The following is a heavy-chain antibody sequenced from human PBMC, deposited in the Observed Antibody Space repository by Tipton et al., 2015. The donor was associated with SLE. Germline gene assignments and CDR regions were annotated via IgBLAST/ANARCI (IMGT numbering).Heavy chain of an antibody. D-gene: IGHD3-22*01. CDR2: VNHSGSS. CDR3: ARRVHYYYDSSDLLAFDI. Sequence: TLSLTCVVHGGSFSGYYWSWIRQPPGKGLEWIGEVNHSGSSNSNPPLKSRVTMSVDTSKNQFSLNLTSVTAADTAIYYCARRVHYYYDSSDLLAFDIWGQGTMVTVSS. CDR1: GGSFSGYY. J-gene: IGHJ3*02. V-gene: IGHV4-34*01.